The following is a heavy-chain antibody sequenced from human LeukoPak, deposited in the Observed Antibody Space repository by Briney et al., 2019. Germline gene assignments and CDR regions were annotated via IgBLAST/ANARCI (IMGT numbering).Heavy chain of an antibody. CDR1: GDSITSYY. V-gene: IGHV4-59*12. J-gene: IGHJ5*02. CDR2: VFHSGVT. CDR3: ATRADRFDP. Sequence: PSETLSLTCSVSGDSITSYYWSWIRQPPGRGLEWIGYVFHSGVTNYNPSLKSRVTLSLDTSKNQFSLKLKSVTAADTAVYFCATRADRFDPWGQGTLVTVSS.